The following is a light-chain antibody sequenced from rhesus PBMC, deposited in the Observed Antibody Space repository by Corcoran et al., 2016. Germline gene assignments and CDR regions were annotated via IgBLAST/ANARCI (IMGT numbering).Light chain of an antibody. Sequence: DIVMTQTPLSLPVTPGDPASISCRSSQSLLHSNGNTYLDWYLQRPGQSPRLLFYKVTNRESGVPDRFSASGSGTDCTLKISRVEPEDVGVYYCMQSTKDPRTFGQGTKVEIK. J-gene: IGKJ1*01. V-gene: IGKV2S2*01. CDR1: QSLLHSNGNTY. CDR3: MQSTKDPRT. CDR2: KVT.